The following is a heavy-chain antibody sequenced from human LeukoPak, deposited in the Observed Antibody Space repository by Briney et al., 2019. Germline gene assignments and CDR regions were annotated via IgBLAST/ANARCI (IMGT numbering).Heavy chain of an antibody. V-gene: IGHV3-21*06. CDR2: ISSDSSYI. J-gene: IGHJ4*02. CDR1: GFNFNTYT. D-gene: IGHD6-25*01. Sequence: GGSLRLSCAASGFNFNTYTMNWVRQAPGKGLEWVSSISSDSSYIYYADAVHGRFTVSRDIAKNMLYLEMNSLRTEDTAVYYCARDPQRGAPDYFDSWGQGTLVTVSS. CDR3: ARDPQRGAPDYFDS.